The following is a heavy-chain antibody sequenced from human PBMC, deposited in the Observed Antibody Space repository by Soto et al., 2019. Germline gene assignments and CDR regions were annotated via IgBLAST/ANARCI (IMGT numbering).Heavy chain of an antibody. V-gene: IGHV3-23*01. CDR1: GFTFSSFA. CDR2: ISSSGETT. Sequence: EVQLLESGGGLVQPGGSLRLSCAASGFTFSSFAMTWVRQAPGEGLEWVSSISSSGETTYYSDSVKGRFTISRDISRNMVYLQMTSLRAEDTAVYFCVQDWTGNSCPCMVVWGQGTTVTVSS. CDR3: VQDWTGNSCPCMVV. D-gene: IGHD6-13*01. J-gene: IGHJ6*02.